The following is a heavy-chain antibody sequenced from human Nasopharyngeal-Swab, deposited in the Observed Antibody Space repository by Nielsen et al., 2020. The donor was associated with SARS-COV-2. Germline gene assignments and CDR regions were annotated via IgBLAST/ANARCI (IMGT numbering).Heavy chain of an antibody. V-gene: IGHV4-30-4*01. CDR2: IYYSGST. D-gene: IGHD3-3*01. CDR3: AREYRRITIFGVVINGFDY. J-gene: IGHJ4*02. Sequence: RQAPGKGLEWIGYIYYSGSTYYNPSLKSRVTISVDTSKNQFSLKLSSVTAADTAVYYCAREYRRITIFGVVINGFDYWGQGTLVTVSS.